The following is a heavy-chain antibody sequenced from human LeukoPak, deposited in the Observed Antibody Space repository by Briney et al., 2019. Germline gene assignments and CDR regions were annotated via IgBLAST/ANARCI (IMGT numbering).Heavy chain of an antibody. D-gene: IGHD3-9*01. CDR1: GYTFTSYG. V-gene: IGHV1-18*01. J-gene: IGHJ4*02. CDR2: VSAYNGNT. CDR3: ARDRGRYFDWFGFDY. Sequence: ASAKVSCKASGYTFTSYGISWVRQAPGQGLEWMGWVSAYNGNTNYAQKLQGRVTMTTDTSTSTAYMELRSLRSDDTAVYYCARDRGRYFDWFGFDYWGQGTLVTVSS.